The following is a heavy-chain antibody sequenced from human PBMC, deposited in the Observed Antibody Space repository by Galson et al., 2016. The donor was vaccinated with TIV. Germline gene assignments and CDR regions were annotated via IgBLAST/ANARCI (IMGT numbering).Heavy chain of an antibody. CDR2: ISPYNGNT. V-gene: IGHV1-18*01. CDR1: GYTFTSYG. CDR3: ARDRRHIVTGSSPDC. Sequence: SVKVSCKASGYTFTSYGISWVRQAPGQGLEWMGWISPYNGNTNYAQKFQGRVTMTTDTSTSTAYVELRSLRSDDTAVYYCARDRRHIVTGSSPDCCGQGTLVTVSS. J-gene: IGHJ4*02. D-gene: IGHD3-9*01.